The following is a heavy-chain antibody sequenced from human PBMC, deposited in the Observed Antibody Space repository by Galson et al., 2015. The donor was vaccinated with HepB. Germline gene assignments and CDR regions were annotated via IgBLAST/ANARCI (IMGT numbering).Heavy chain of an antibody. CDR3: ARPIKYEDVWGTSRYPGEDPFDY. J-gene: IGHJ4*02. V-gene: IGHV4-39*01. D-gene: IGHD3-16*02. Sequence: SETLSLTCTVSGGSISSSSNFWGWIRQPPGKGLEWIGSIYYSGTTYSNPSLKSRVTISVDTSKNQFSLKLSSVTAADTAVYYCARPIKYEDVWGTSRYPGEDPFDYWGQGILVTVSS. CDR1: GGSISSSSNF. CDR2: IYYSGTT.